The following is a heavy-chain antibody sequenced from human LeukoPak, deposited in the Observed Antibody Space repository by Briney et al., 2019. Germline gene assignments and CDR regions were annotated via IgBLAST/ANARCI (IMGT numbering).Heavy chain of an antibody. J-gene: IGHJ5*02. D-gene: IGHD2-15*01. V-gene: IGHV4-59*01. CDR3: ARGARLVVAATPGWFDP. CDR1: GGSISSYY. Sequence: PSETLSLTCTVSGGSISSYYWSWIRQLPGKGLEWIGYIYYSGSTNYNPSLKSRVTISVDTSKNQFSLKLRSVTAADTAVYYCARGARLVVAATPGWFDPWGQGTLVTVSS. CDR2: IYYSGST.